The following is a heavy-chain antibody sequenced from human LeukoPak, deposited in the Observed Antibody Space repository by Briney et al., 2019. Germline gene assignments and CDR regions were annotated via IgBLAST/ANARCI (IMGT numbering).Heavy chain of an antibody. Sequence: SETLSLTCTVSGGSISSSSYYWGWIRQPPGKGLEWIGSIYYSGSTYYNPSLKSRVTISVDTSKNQFSLKLSSVTAADTAVYYCARQMGATTTFADYWGQGTLVTVSS. D-gene: IGHD1-26*01. CDR3: ARQMGATTTFADY. CDR2: IYYSGST. CDR1: GGSISSSSYY. J-gene: IGHJ4*02. V-gene: IGHV4-39*01.